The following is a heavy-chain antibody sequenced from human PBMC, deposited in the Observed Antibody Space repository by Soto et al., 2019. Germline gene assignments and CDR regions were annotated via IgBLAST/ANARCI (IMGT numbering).Heavy chain of an antibody. CDR2: ISGSGGST. D-gene: IGHD6-13*01. V-gene: IGHV3-23*01. Sequence: VQLLESGGGLVQPGGSLRLSCAASGFTFSSYAMSWVRQDPGKGLEWVSAISGSGGSTYYADSVKGRFTISRDNSKHRLYLQMNSLRAEDTAVYYCAKDLESSWEHFYYWGQGTLVTVSS. CDR3: AKDLESSWEHFYY. CDR1: GFTFSSYA. J-gene: IGHJ4*02.